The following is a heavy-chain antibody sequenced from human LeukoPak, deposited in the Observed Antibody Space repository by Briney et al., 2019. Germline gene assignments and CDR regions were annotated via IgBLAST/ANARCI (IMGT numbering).Heavy chain of an antibody. J-gene: IGHJ5*02. CDR1: GGSISSGGYY. V-gene: IGHV4-31*03. CDR2: IYYSGST. D-gene: IGHD2-2*02. CDR3: ARDRGGAYNP. Sequence: SETLSLTCTVSGGSISSGGYYWSWIRQHAGKGLEWIGYIYYSGSTYYNPSLKSRVTISVDTSKNQFSLKVSSVTAADTAVYYCARDRGGAYNPWGQGTLVTVSS.